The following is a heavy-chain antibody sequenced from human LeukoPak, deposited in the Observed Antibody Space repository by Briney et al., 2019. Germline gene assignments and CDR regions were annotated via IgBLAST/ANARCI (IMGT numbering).Heavy chain of an antibody. J-gene: IGHJ4*02. CDR1: GFTFSSYS. D-gene: IGHD3-10*01. CDR3: ARDRGVRGFDY. CDR2: ISSSSSTI. V-gene: IGHV3-48*01. Sequence: GVSLRLSCAASGFTFSSYSMNWVRQAPGKGLEWVSYISSSSSTIYYADSVKVRFTISRDNAKNSLYLQMNRLRAEDTAVYYCARDRGVRGFDYWGQGTLVTVSS.